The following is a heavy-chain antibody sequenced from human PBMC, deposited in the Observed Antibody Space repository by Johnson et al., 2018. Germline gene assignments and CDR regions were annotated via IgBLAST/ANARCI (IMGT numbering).Heavy chain of an antibody. CDR1: GFTFSSYW. V-gene: IGHV3-74*01. Sequence: EVQLVETGGGLVQPGGSLRLSCAASGFTFSSYWMHWVRQAPGKGLVWVSRINSDGSSTSYADSVKGRVTISRDNAKNTLYLQMNSLRAEDTAVYYCASLGYYYYMDGWGKGTTVTVSS. J-gene: IGHJ6*03. CDR3: ASLGYYYYMDG. CDR2: INSDGSST. D-gene: IGHD3-16*01.